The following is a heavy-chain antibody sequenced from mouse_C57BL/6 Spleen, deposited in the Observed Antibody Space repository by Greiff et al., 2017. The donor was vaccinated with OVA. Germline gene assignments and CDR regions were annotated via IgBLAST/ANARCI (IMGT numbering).Heavy chain of an antibody. CDR2: ISYDGSN. D-gene: IGHD1-1*02. CDR3: AREGANYGTGFAY. V-gene: IGHV3-6*01. CDR1: GYSITSGYY. J-gene: IGHJ3*01. Sequence: EVKLLESGPGLVKPSQSLSLTCSVTGYSITSGYYWNWIRQFPGNKLEWMGYISYDGSNNYNPSLKNRISITRDTSKNQFFLKLNSVTTEDTATYYCAREGANYGTGFAYWGQGTLVTVSA.